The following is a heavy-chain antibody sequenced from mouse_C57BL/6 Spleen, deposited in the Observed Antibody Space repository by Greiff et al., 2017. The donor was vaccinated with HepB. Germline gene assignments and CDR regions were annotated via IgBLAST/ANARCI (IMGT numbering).Heavy chain of an antibody. V-gene: IGHV1-69*01. CDR1: GYTFTSYW. J-gene: IGHJ2*01. Sequence: VQLQQPGAELVMPGASVKLSCKASGYTFTSYWMHWVKQRPGQGLEWIGEIDPSDSYTNYNQKFKGKSTLTVDKSSSTAYMQLSSLTSEDSAVYYCARSLYDYDDYWGQGTTLTVSS. CDR3: ARSLYDYDDY. D-gene: IGHD2-4*01. CDR2: IDPSDSYT.